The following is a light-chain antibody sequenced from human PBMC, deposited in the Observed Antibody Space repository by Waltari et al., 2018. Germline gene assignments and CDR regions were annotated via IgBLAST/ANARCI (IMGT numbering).Light chain of an antibody. CDR3: HQRSNWPPEIS. V-gene: IGKV3-11*01. J-gene: IGKJ5*01. Sequence: EIVLTQSPATLSLSPGERATLSCRASQTATSYLAWYQQKPGQTPRLLIYDAFNRATGIPARFSGSGSGTDFTLTISSLEPEDFAVYYCHQRSNWPPEISFGQGTRLEIK. CDR2: DAF. CDR1: QTATSY.